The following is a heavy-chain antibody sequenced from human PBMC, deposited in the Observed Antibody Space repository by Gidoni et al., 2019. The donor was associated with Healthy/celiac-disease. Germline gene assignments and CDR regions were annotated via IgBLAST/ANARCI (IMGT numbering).Heavy chain of an antibody. J-gene: IGHJ5*02. CDR2: INPNSGGT. D-gene: IGHD5-18*01. CDR1: GYTFTGYY. V-gene: IGHV1-2*04. CDR3: ARGRIGAQLWLQRPYNWFDP. Sequence: QVQLVQSGAEVKKPGASVKASCKASGYTFTGYYMHWVRQAPGQGLEWMGWINPNSGGTNYAQKFQGWVTMTRDTSISTAYMELSRLRSDDTAVYYCARGRIGAQLWLQRPYNWFDPWGQGTLVTVSS.